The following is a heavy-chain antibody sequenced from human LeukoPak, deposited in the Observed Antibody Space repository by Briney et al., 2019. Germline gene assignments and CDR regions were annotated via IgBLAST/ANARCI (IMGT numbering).Heavy chain of an antibody. CDR1: GYTFTSYG. CDR2: ISAYNGNT. Sequence: GASVKVSCKASGYTFTSYGISWVRQAPGQGLEWMGWISAYNGNTNYAQKLQGRVTMTTDTSTSTAYMELRSLRSDDTAVYYCARLEGIVVVPAAISYYYYGMDVWGQGTTVTVSS. CDR3: ARLEGIVVVPAAISYYYYGMDV. V-gene: IGHV1-18*01. D-gene: IGHD2-2*01. J-gene: IGHJ6*02.